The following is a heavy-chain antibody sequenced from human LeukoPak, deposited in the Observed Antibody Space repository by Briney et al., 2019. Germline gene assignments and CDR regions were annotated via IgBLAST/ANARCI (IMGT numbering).Heavy chain of an antibody. CDR1: GYTFTSYD. CDR3: ARGVFYRSGWYDY. J-gene: IGHJ4*02. D-gene: IGHD6-19*01. Sequence: ASVTVSCKASGYTFTSYDIHWVRQAPGQGLEWMGWMNPNSDNTGYAQKFQGRVTMTRNTSISTAYLELSSLGSEDTAVYYCARGVFYRSGWYDYWGQGTLVTVSS. CDR2: MNPNSDNT. V-gene: IGHV1-8*01.